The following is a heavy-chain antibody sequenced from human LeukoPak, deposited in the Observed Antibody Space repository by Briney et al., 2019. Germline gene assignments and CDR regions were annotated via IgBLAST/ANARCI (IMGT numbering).Heavy chain of an antibody. CDR3: ARHSGGSYSEFDY. CDR2: INHSGST. V-gene: IGHV4-34*01. CDR1: GGSFSGYY. D-gene: IGHD1-26*01. J-gene: IGHJ4*02. Sequence: SETLSLTCAVYGGSFSGYYWSWIRQPPGKGLEWIGEINHSGSTNYNPSLKSRVTISVDTSKNQFSLKLSSVTAADTAVYYCARHSGGSYSEFDYWGQGTLVTVSS.